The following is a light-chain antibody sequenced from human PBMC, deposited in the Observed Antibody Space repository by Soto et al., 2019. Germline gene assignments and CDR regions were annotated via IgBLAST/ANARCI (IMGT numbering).Light chain of an antibody. J-gene: IGLJ1*01. CDR3: TSYTSSNTLV. V-gene: IGLV2-14*01. CDR2: EVS. CDR1: TSDVRGYNY. Sequence: QSALTQPASVSGSPGQSITVSCTGTTSDVRGYNYVSWYQHHPGKAPKLMIFEVSNRPSGVSNRFSGSKSGNTASLSISGLQTEDEADYYCTSYTSSNTLVFXTGTQMTVL.